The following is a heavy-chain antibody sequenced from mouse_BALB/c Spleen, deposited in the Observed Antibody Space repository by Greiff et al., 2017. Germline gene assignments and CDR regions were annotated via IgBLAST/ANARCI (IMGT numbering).Heavy chain of an antibody. V-gene: IGHV1-5*01. CDR3: TRSGYYDYSFAY. J-gene: IGHJ3*01. D-gene: IGHD2-4*01. CDR1: GYSFTSYW. Sequence: VQLQQSGTVLARPGASVKMSCKASGYSFTSYWMHWVKQRPGQGLEWIGAIYPGNSDTSYNQKFKGKAKLTAVTSASTAYMELSSLTNEDSAVYYCTRSGYYDYSFAYWGQGTLVTVSA. CDR2: IYPGNSDT.